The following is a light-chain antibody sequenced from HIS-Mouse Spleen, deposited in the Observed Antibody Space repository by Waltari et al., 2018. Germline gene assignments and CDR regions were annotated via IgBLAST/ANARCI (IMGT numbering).Light chain of an antibody. Sequence: SYELTQPPSVSVAPGQTARITCSGDPLSKKYPYWYQQKSGQAPVLVIYEDSKRPSGIPERFSGSSSGTMATLTISGAQVEDEADYYCYSTDSSGNHRVFGGGTKLTVL. CDR1: PLSKKY. V-gene: IGLV3-10*01. CDR3: YSTDSSGNHRV. CDR2: EDS. J-gene: IGLJ2*01.